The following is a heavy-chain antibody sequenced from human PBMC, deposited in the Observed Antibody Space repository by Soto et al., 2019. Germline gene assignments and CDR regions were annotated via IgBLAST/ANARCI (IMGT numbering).Heavy chain of an antibody. CDR1: GGSISSYY. D-gene: IGHD3-16*01. V-gene: IGHV4-59*01. CDR2: IYYSGST. J-gene: IGHJ4*02. Sequence: PSETLFLTCTVSGGSISSYYWSWIRQPPGKGLEWIGYIYYSGSTNYNPSLKGRVTISVDTSKNQFSLKLSSVTAADTAVYYCARANYDYVWGSYCFDYWGQGTLVTVSS. CDR3: ARANYDYVWGSYCFDY.